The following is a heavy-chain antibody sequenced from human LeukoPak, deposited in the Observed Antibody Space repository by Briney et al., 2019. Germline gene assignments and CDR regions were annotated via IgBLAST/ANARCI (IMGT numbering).Heavy chain of an antibody. CDR2: ISYDGSNK. D-gene: IGHD6-13*01. Sequence: GGSLTLSCAASGFTFSSYGMHWVRQAPGKGLEWVAVISYDGSNKDYADSVKGRFTISRDNSENTLYLQMNSLRAEDTAVYYCAKDPVNRSSWYLANWFDPWGQGTLVTVSS. CDR3: AKDPVNRSSWYLANWFDP. V-gene: IGHV3-30*18. CDR1: GFTFSSYG. J-gene: IGHJ5*02.